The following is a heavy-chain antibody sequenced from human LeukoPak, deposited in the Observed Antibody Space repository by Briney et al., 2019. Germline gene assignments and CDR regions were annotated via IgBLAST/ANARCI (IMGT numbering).Heavy chain of an antibody. J-gene: IGHJ4*02. CDR1: GGTFSSYA. Sequence: SVKVSCRASGGTFSSYAISWVRQAPGQGLEWMGRIIPILGIANYAQKFQGRVTITADKSTSTAYMELSSLRSEDTAVYYCARYSAAGSYFDYWGQGTLVTVSS. D-gene: IGHD6-13*01. CDR3: ARYSAAGSYFDY. CDR2: IIPILGIA. V-gene: IGHV1-69*04.